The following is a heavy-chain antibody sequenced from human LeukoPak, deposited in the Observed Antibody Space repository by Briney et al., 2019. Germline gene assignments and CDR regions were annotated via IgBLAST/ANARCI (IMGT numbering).Heavy chain of an antibody. Sequence: GASVKVSCKASGYTFTSHHMHWVRQAPGQGLEWMGIINPSGGSTNYAQKFQGRVIMTRDMSTSTVYMELSSLRAEDTAVYYCARVLRYCSGGNCYSGGLGYMDVWGKGTTVTISS. V-gene: IGHV1-46*01. CDR1: GYTFTSHH. D-gene: IGHD2-15*01. CDR3: ARVLRYCSGGNCYSGGLGYMDV. J-gene: IGHJ6*03. CDR2: INPSGGST.